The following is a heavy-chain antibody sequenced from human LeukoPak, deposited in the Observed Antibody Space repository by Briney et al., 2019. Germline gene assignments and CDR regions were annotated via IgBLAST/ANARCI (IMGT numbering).Heavy chain of an antibody. D-gene: IGHD6-6*01. CDR3: ARGAAPDY. V-gene: IGHV4-59*01. CDR1: GGSINSYY. J-gene: IGHJ4*02. Sequence: PSETLSLTCTVSGGSINSYYWSWIRQPPGKGLEWIGYIYYSGSTNYNPSLKSRVTISVDTSKNQFSLKLSSVTAADTAVYYCARGAAPDYWGQGTLVTVSS. CDR2: IYYSGST.